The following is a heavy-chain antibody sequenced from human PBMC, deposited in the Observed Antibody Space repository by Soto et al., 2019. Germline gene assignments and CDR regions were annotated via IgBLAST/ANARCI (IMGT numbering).Heavy chain of an antibody. V-gene: IGHV3-23*01. CDR3: TTERSYYFDSSGFDY. D-gene: IGHD3-22*01. Sequence: GGSLRLSCAASGFTFSSYSMSWVRQAPGKGLEWVSAISGSGGSTYYADSVKGRFTISRDNSKNTLYLQMNSLRAEDTAVYYCTTERSYYFDSSGFDYWGQGTLVTVSS. CDR1: GFTFSSYS. CDR2: ISGSGGST. J-gene: IGHJ4*02.